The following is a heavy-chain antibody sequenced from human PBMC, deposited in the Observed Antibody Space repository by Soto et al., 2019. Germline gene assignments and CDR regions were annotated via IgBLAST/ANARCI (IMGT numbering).Heavy chain of an antibody. V-gene: IGHV3-23*01. CDR1: GFPFSSYS. J-gene: IGHJ4*02. Sequence: GGSLRLSCAASGFPFSSYSMTWVRQAPGKGLEWVSDISGSGDNTYYADSVKGRFTISRDNSKNTLDLQMNSLRAEDTALYYCANIERWPASGPYWGEGALGAVS. CDR3: ANIERWPASGPY. D-gene: IGHD1-1*01. CDR2: ISGSGDNT.